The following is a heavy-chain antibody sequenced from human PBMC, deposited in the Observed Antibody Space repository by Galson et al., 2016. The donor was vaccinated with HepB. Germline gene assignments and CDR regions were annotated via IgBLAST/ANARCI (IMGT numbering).Heavy chain of an antibody. CDR1: GFRFSSYS. CDR2: ISTSSETL. V-gene: IGHV3-48*03. D-gene: IGHD1-1*01. Sequence: SLRLSCAASGFRFSSYSMNWVRQAPGKGLEWISYISTSSETLSYADSVKGRFTISRDNARNSVSLLMNSLRVEDTAVYYCAKAGVYNWNDVDLEYWGQGTLVTVSS. J-gene: IGHJ4*02. CDR3: AKAGVYNWNDVDLEY.